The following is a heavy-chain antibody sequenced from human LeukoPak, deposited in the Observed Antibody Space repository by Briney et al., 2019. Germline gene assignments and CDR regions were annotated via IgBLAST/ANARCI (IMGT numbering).Heavy chain of an antibody. J-gene: IGHJ4*02. D-gene: IGHD6-13*01. CDR1: GGSFSGYY. Sequence: SETLSLTCAVYGGSFSGYYWSWIRQPPGKGLEWIGEINHSGSTNYNPSLKSRVTISVDTSKNQFSLKLSSVTAADTAVYYCARDPRVAAAGTVDYWGQGTLVTVSS. V-gene: IGHV4-34*01. CDR3: ARDPRVAAAGTVDY. CDR2: INHSGST.